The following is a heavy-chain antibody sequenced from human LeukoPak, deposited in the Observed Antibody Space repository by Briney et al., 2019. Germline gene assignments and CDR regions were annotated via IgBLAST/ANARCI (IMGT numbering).Heavy chain of an antibody. CDR1: GFTVSSNY. CDR3: ARGEDSSGCDAFDI. J-gene: IGHJ3*02. CDR2: IYSGGST. V-gene: IGHV3-53*01. Sequence: GGSLRLSCAASGFTVSSNYMSWVRQAPGKGLEWVSVIYSGGSTYYADSVKGRFTISRDNSKNTLYLQMNSLRAEDTAVYYCARGEDSSGCDAFDIWGQGTMVTVSS. D-gene: IGHD3-22*01.